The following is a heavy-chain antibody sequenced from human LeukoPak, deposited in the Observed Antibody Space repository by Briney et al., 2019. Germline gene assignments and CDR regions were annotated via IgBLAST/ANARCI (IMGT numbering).Heavy chain of an antibody. CDR3: ARALGSGSYYQAY. CDR1: GFTFTDYY. J-gene: IGHJ4*02. D-gene: IGHD3-10*01. Sequence: GASVKASCKASGFTFTDYYMHWVRQAPGQGLEWMGWINLNSGATGSAQKFQGSVTMTRDTSISTAYMELSRLRSDGTAVFYCARALGSGSYYQAYWGQGTLVTVSS. V-gene: IGHV1-2*02. CDR2: INLNSGAT.